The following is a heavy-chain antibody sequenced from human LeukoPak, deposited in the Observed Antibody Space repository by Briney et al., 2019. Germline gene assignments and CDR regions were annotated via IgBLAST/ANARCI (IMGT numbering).Heavy chain of an antibody. CDR2: IYYSGST. CDR3: ARENWGRDLDY. J-gene: IGHJ4*02. Sequence: SETLSLTCTVSGGSISSFYWSWIRQPAGKGLEWIGSIYYSGSTYYNPSLKSRVTISVDTSKNQFSLKLRSMTAADTAVYHCARENWGRDLDYWGQGTLVAVSS. CDR1: GGSISSFY. D-gene: IGHD7-27*01. V-gene: IGHV4-59*05.